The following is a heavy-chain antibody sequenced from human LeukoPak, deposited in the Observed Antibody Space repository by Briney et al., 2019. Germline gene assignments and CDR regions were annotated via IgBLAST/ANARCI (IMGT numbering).Heavy chain of an antibody. CDR1: GGSISRSGYS. J-gene: IGHJ4*02. V-gene: IGHV4-30-4*07. CDR2: IYYSGST. Sequence: PSETLSLTCAVSGGSISRSGYSWSWIRQPPGKGLEWIGYIYYSGSTYYNPSLKSRVTISVDTSKNQFSLKLSSVTAADTAVYYCARVIVSWFGVDYWGQGTLVTVSS. D-gene: IGHD3-10*01. CDR3: ARVIVSWFGVDY.